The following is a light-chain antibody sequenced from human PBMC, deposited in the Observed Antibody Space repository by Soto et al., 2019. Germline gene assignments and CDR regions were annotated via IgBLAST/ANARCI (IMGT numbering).Light chain of an antibody. CDR2: LTS. J-gene: IGKJ1*01. Sequence: DIVMTQSPLSLPVTPGEPASISCRSSQSLLHSNGYNYLDWYLQKPGQSPQLRSYLTSNRASGVTERFTRSGSRTDFTLKISRVEAEDVGVYYCMQALQTPWKFGQGTKVEIK. CDR1: QSLLHSNGYNY. CDR3: MQALQTPWK. V-gene: IGKV2-28*01.